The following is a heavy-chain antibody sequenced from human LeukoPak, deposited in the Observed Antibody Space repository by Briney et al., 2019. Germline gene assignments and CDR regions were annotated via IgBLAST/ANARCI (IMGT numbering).Heavy chain of an antibody. CDR1: GFTFSSYW. J-gene: IGHJ4*02. Sequence: GGSLRLSRAASGFTFSSYWMSWVRQAPGKGLEWVANIKQDGSEKYYVDSVKGRFTISRDNAKNSLYLQMNSLRAEDTAVYYCAKGGYSDYVWGSNRYFDYWGQGTLVTVSS. CDR2: IKQDGSEK. D-gene: IGHD3-16*02. CDR3: AKGGYSDYVWGSNRYFDY. V-gene: IGHV3-7*01.